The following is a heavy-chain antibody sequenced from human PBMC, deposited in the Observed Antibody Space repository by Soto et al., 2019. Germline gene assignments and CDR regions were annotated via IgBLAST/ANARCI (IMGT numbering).Heavy chain of an antibody. CDR1: GGSMNNNSYY. D-gene: IGHD1-20*01. Sequence: QLQLQESGPGLVRPSETLSLTCSVSGGSMNNNSYYWGWIRQAPGKGLEWIGTIYYTGSTFYNPSLRSRVTISVDTSKNQLSLNLTSLTVADTAVYYCARPRWKDGIKWGRGILVTVSS. CDR2: IYYTGST. V-gene: IGHV4-39*01. J-gene: IGHJ4*02. CDR3: ARPRWKDGIK.